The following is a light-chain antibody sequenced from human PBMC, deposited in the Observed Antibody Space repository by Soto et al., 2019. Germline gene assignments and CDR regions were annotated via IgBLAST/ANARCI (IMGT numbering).Light chain of an antibody. Sequence: QSALTQPASVSGSPGQSITISCTGTSSDVGGYNSVSWYQQHPGKAPKLIIYEVNYRPVGVSNRFSGSKSGNTASLTISGLQAEDEADYYFSAYRSSTTLVFGGGTKLTVL. V-gene: IGLV2-14*01. CDR1: SSDVGGYNS. CDR2: EVN. CDR3: SAYRSSTTLV. J-gene: IGLJ2*01.